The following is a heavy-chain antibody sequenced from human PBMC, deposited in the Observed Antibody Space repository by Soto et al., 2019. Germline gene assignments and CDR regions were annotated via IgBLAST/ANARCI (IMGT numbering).Heavy chain of an antibody. V-gene: IGHV3-53*01. CDR1: GFTVSSNY. CDR3: AREWIDCTNGVCYENWFDP. CDR2: IYSGGST. Sequence: GGSLRLSCAASGFTVSSNYMSWVRQAPGKGLEWVSVIYSGGSTYYADSVKGRFTISRDNSKNTLYLQMNSLRAEDTAVYYCAREWIDCTNGVCYENWFDPWGQGTLVTVSS. J-gene: IGHJ5*02. D-gene: IGHD2-8*01.